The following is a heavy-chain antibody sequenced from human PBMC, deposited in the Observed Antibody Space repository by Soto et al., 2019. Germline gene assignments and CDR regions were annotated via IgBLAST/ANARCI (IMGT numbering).Heavy chain of an antibody. V-gene: IGHV3-23*01. CDR2: ISDGGEST. D-gene: IGHD3-3*01. CDR1: GFTFSSYA. J-gene: IGHJ6*02. Sequence: PEGSLRLSCAASGFTFSSYAMSWVRQASGKGLEWVSSISDGGESTYYADSVKGRFTISRDNSKDTLFLQMNSLRAEDTAKYHCAKVLYYDFSSFYYYGMDVWGQGTTVTVSS. CDR3: AKVLYYDFSSFYYYGMDV.